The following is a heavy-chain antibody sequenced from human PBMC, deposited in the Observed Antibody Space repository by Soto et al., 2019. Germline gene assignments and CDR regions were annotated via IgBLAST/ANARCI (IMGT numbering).Heavy chain of an antibody. D-gene: IGHD3-16*01. Sequence: EVQLVESGGGLVQPGGSLRLSCAASGFTFSSYSMNWVRQAPGKGLEWVSYISSSGSTIYYADSVKGRFTISRDNAKNSLYLQMNSLRAEDTAVYYCARDGGDGYNPFDYWGQGTLVTVSS. V-gene: IGHV3-48*04. J-gene: IGHJ4*02. CDR3: ARDGGDGYNPFDY. CDR2: ISSSGSTI. CDR1: GFTFSSYS.